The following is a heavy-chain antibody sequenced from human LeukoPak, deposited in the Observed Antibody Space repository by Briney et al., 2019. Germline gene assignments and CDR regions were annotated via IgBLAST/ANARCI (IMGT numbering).Heavy chain of an antibody. V-gene: IGHV3-7*03. CDR1: GFTCSNYW. CDR3: AREPDYGDHWYFDL. CDR2: IKQDGNEK. D-gene: IGHD4-17*01. Sequence: GGSLRLSCAASGFTCSNYWMSWVRQAPGKGLEWVANIKQDGNEKYYVDSVKGRFTISRDNAKNSLYLQMNSLRAEDTAVYYCAREPDYGDHWYFDLWGRGTLVSVSS. J-gene: IGHJ2*01.